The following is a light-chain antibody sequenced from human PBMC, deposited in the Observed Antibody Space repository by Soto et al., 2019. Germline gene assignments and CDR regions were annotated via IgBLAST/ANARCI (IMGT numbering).Light chain of an antibody. CDR2: AAS. CDR3: QRSYRTPPST. J-gene: IGKJ5*01. CDR1: QSISSY. Sequence: DIQMTQSPSSLSASVGDRVTITCRASQSISSYLNWYQQKPGKAPKLLIYAASSLQSGVPSRFSGSGSGTAVTLTISSLQPEDFATYSCQRSYRTPPSTFGPGTRLEIK. V-gene: IGKV1-39*01.